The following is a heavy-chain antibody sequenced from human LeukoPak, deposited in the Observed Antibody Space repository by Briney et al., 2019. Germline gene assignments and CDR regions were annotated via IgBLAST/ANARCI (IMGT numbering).Heavy chain of an antibody. J-gene: IGHJ6*02. CDR2: IYYSGST. CDR3: ATGSSIADPDYYGMDV. CDR1: GGSISSGGSR. V-gene: IGHV4-31*03. D-gene: IGHD6-6*01. Sequence: SETLSLTCNVSGGSISSGGSRWSWIRQHPGKGLEWIGYIYYSGSTYYNPSLKSRVTISVDTSKNQFSLKLSSVTAADTAVYYCATGSSIADPDYYGMDVWGQGTTVTVSS.